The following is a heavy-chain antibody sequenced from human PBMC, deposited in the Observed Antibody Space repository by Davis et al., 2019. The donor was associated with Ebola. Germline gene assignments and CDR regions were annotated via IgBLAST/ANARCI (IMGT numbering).Heavy chain of an antibody. J-gene: IGHJ6*02. V-gene: IGHV5-51*01. D-gene: IGHD1-14*01. CDR1: GYSFASYW. CDR2: IYPGDSDA. Sequence: PAGSLCLSCTGSGYSFASYWNGWVRHLPGTGLEWMGSIYPGDSDARYSPSFQGQVTVSADKSINTAYLQWSSLQASDSAVYYCARRTSKGCSKNHAVDVWGQGTAVTVSS. CDR3: ARRTSKGCSKNHAVDV.